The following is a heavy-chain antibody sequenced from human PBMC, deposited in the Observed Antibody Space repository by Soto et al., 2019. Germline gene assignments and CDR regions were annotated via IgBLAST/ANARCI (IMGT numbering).Heavy chain of an antibody. CDR2: IIPIFGTA. CDR3: ARESGYYYILTGYYKPYYYYGMDV. V-gene: IGHV1-69*13. CDR1: GGTFSSYA. J-gene: IGHJ6*02. D-gene: IGHD3-9*01. Sequence: SVKVSCKASGGTFSSYAISWVRQAPGQGLEWMGGIIPIFGTANYAQKFQGRVTITADESTSTAHMELSSLRSEDTAVYYCARESGYYYILTGYYKPYYYYGMDVWGQGTTVTVSS.